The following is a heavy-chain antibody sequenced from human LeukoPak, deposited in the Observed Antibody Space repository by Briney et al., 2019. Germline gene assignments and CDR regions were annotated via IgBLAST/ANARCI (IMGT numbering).Heavy chain of an antibody. V-gene: IGHV1-2*02. CDR2: INPNSGGT. CDR1: GYTFTGYY. D-gene: IGHD3-3*01. Sequence: ASVKVSCKASGYTFTGYYMHWVRQAPGQGLEWMGWINPNSGGTNYAQKFQGRVTMTRDTSISTAYMELSRLRSDDTAVYHCARAPGYDFWSGYLDYWGQGTLVTVSS. CDR3: ARAPGYDFWSGYLDY. J-gene: IGHJ4*02.